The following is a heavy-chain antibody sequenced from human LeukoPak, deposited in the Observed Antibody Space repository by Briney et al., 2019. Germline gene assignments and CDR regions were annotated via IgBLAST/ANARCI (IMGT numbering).Heavy chain of an antibody. D-gene: IGHD3-3*01. CDR2: ILHSGST. J-gene: IGHJ4*02. V-gene: IGHV4-30-2*01. Sequence: SQTLSLTCVVSGVSITSVTYCWSWIRQPPGKGLEWIGYILHSGSTYFNPSLKSRVTISIDTSKSQFSLKLSSVTAADTAVYYCARTRDFWSGYFDYWGQGTLVTVSS. CDR3: ARTRDFWSGYFDY. CDR1: GVSITSVTYC.